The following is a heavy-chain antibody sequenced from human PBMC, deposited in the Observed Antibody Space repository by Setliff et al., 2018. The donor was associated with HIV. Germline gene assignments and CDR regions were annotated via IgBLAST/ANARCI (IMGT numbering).Heavy chain of an antibody. CDR2: ISAYNGNT. CDR1: GYTFTSYG. D-gene: IGHD3-22*01. J-gene: IGHJ4*02. V-gene: IGHV1-18*01. CDR3: ARLEDYYDSSGYYYGLGDDY. Sequence: ASVKVSCKASGYTFTSYGTSWVRQAPGQGLEWMGWISAYNGNTNYAQKLQGRVTMTTDTSTSTAYVELRSLRSDDTAVYYCARLEDYYDSSGYYYGLGDDYWGQGTLVTVSS.